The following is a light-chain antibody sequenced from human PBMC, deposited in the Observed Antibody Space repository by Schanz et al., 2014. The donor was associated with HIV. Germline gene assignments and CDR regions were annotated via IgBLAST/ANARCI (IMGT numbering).Light chain of an antibody. Sequence: QSVLAQPPSASGTPGQRVTISCSGSSSNIGDNPVNWYQQLPGMAPKLLIYSNNQRPSGVPDRFSGSKSGTSASLAISGLQSEDEADYYCAAWDDSLNAAVFGGGTQLTVL. CDR1: SSNIGDNP. CDR2: SNN. V-gene: IGLV1-44*01. CDR3: AAWDDSLNAAV. J-gene: IGLJ7*01.